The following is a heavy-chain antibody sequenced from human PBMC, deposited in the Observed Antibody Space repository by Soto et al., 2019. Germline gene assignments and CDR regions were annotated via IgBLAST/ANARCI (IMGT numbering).Heavy chain of an antibody. Sequence: ASVKVSCKTSGYTFTGHYIHWVRQAPEQGPEWVGEIGPESGATRYAQKFQGRVTMTRDMSTTTAYMELSSLRSDDTAVYYCARDQRFYYDNSGPEAFDIWGQGTLVTVS. CDR1: GYTFTGHY. CDR2: IGPESGAT. D-gene: IGHD3-22*01. CDR3: ARDQRFYYDNSGPEAFDI. V-gene: IGHV1-2*02. J-gene: IGHJ3*02.